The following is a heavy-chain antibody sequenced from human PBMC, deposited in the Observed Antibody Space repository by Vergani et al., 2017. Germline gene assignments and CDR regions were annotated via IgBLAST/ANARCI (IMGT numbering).Heavy chain of an antibody. V-gene: IGHV5-51*01. J-gene: IGHJ3*02. Sequence: EVQLVQSGAEVKKPGESLKISCKGSGYSFTTYWIGWVRQMPEKGLEWMGIICPGDSDTSYSPSFQGQVTISADKSISTAYLQWSSLTASDTAMYYCARGRLVQCAFDIWGQGTMVTGSS. CDR3: ARGRLVQCAFDI. D-gene: IGHD3-22*01. CDR1: GYSFTTYW. CDR2: ICPGDSDT.